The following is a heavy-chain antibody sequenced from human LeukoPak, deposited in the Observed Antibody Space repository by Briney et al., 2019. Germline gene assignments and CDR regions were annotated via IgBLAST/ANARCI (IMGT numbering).Heavy chain of an antibody. CDR1: GYSFTNYW. Sequence: GESLKISCKGSGYSFTNYWIGWVRQMPGRGLEWMGIIYPGDSDTRYSPSYQGQFTWSANKSFTPPYLQWRSLKASDTPIYYGXXXXPPMNWFDPWGQGTLVIVSS. V-gene: IGHV5-51*01. CDR3: XXXXPPMNWFDP. J-gene: IGHJ5*02. CDR2: IYPGDSDT.